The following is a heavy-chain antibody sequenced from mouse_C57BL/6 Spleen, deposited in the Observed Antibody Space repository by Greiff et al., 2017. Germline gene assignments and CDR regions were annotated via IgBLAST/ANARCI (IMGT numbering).Heavy chain of an antibody. CDR1: GFTFSDYG. J-gene: IGHJ3*01. Sequence: EVHLVESGGGLVKPGGSLKLSCAASGFTFSDYGMHWVRQAPEKGLEWVAYISSGSSTIYYADTVKGRFTISRDNAKNTLFLQMTSLRSEDTAMYYCARRDYALFAYWGQGTLVTVSA. CDR2: ISSGSSTI. CDR3: ARRDYALFAY. D-gene: IGHD2-4*01. V-gene: IGHV5-17*01.